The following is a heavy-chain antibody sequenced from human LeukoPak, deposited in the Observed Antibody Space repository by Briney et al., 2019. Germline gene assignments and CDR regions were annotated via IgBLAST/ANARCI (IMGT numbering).Heavy chain of an antibody. D-gene: IGHD2-2*01. Sequence: GASVKVSCKASGGTFSSYAISWVRQAPGQGLEWMGRIIPIPGIANYAQKFQGRVTITADKSTSTAYMELSSLRSEDTAVYYCASPTIVVVPAANYYYGMDVWGQGTTVTVSS. V-gene: IGHV1-69*04. CDR2: IIPIPGIA. CDR3: ASPTIVVVPAANYYYGMDV. J-gene: IGHJ6*02. CDR1: GGTFSSYA.